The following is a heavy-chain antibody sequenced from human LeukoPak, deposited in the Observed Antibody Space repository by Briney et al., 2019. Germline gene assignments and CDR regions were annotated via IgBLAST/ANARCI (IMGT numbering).Heavy chain of an antibody. CDR3: ARAVDVYTYGYGY. D-gene: IGHD5-18*01. J-gene: IGHJ4*02. CDR1: GFTFSSNW. Sequence: PGGSLRLSCAASGFTFSSNWMHWVRQAPGKGLVWVSRINSDGSSTIYADSVKGRFTISRDNAKNSLYLQMNSLRDEDTAVYYCARAVDVYTYGYGYWGQGTLVTVSS. V-gene: IGHV3-74*01. CDR2: INSDGSST.